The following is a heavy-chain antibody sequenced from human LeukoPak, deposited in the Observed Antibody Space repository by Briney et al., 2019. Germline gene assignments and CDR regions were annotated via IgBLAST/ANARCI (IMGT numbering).Heavy chain of an antibody. V-gene: IGHV3-7*03. D-gene: IGHD3-10*01. J-gene: IGHJ4*02. Sequence: GGSLRLSCAASGFSFTGYWMSWVRQASGKGLEWMANIKQDGSEKYYVDSVRGRFTISRDNVKNSLFLQMNNLTAEDTAIYYCATSRGDHWGQGTLVTVSS. CDR3: ATSRGDH. CDR1: GFSFTGYW. CDR2: IKQDGSEK.